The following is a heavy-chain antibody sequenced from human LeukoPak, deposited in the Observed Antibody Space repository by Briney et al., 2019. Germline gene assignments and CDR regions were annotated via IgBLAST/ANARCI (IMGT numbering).Heavy chain of an antibody. V-gene: IGHV3-30*04. Sequence: PGGSLRLSCAASGFTFSSYAMHWVRQAPGKGLEWVALISYDGSNKYYADSVKARFIISRDNSKNTVYLQMNSLRAEDTAVYYCARQQQLVSVFCMDVWGKGTTVTISS. CDR3: ARQQQLVSVFCMDV. J-gene: IGHJ6*03. CDR1: GFTFSSYA. D-gene: IGHD6-13*01. CDR2: ISYDGSNK.